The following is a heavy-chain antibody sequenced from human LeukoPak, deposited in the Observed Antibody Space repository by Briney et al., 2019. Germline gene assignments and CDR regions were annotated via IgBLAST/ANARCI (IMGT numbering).Heavy chain of an antibody. CDR3: ARGAVEMLYGILTPYLDY. J-gene: IGHJ4*02. CDR1: GGTFSSYA. V-gene: IGHV1-69*01. D-gene: IGHD3-9*01. Sequence: SVKVSCTASGGTFSSYAISWVRQAPGQGLEWMGWIIPIFGTANYAQKFQGRVTITADESTSTAYMELSSLRSEDTAVYYCARGAVEMLYGILTPYLDYWGQGTLVTVSS. CDR2: IIPIFGTA.